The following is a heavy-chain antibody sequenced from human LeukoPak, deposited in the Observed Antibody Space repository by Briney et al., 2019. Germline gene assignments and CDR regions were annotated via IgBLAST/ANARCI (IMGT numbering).Heavy chain of an antibody. CDR1: GGSISSSSYS. CDR2: IYYSGST. V-gene: IGHV4-39*01. D-gene: IGHD3-3*01. J-gene: IGHJ4*02. CDR3: ARAPYYDFWIRNPYFDY. Sequence: PSETLSLTCTVSGGSISSSSYSWGWIRQPPGKGLEWIGSIYYSGSTYYNPSLKSRVTISVDTSKNQFSLKLSSVTAADTAVYYCARAPYYDFWIRNPYFDYWGQGTLVTVSS.